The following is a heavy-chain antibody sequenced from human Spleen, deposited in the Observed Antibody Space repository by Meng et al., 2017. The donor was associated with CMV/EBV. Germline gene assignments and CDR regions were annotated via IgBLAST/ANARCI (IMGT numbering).Heavy chain of an antibody. Sequence: GSLRLSCTVSGASISKNYWSWSRRPPGKGLEYIGSISYTGYIEYNPSLKGRVTMSLDTSKNRFSLKLTSVTAADTVMYYCAGPDDMGSSPHDPFDIWGQGTMVTVSS. J-gene: IGHJ3*02. V-gene: IGHV4-59*01. CDR2: ISYTGYI. CDR3: AGPDDMGSSPHDPFDI. D-gene: IGHD1-1*01. CDR1: GASISKNY.